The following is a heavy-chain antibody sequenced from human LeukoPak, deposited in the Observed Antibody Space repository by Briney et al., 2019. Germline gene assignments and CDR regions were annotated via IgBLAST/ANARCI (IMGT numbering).Heavy chain of an antibody. CDR1: GGTFSSYA. J-gene: IGHJ6*04. Sequence: SVKVSCKASGGTFSSYAISWVRQAPGQGLEWMGGIIPIFGTANYAQKFQGRVTITADESTSTAYMELSSLRSDDTAVYYCATGLWFGKYLDVWGKGTTVTISS. CDR2: IIPIFGTA. CDR3: ATGLWFGKYLDV. V-gene: IGHV1-69*01. D-gene: IGHD3-10*01.